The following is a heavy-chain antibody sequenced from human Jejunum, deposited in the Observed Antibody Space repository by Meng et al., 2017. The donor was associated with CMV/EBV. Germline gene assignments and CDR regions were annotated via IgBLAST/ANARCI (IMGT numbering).Heavy chain of an antibody. J-gene: IGHJ4*01. D-gene: IGHD2-8*02. Sequence: QVQVVQSGSDVKNPRASVKASCRASGYSFTAYYIHWVRQAPEQGLEWMGWISPNTGATNFAQNFQGRVTMTRDTSVSATYMELSSLTSDDTAVYFCARDPGGSSPVFDYWGQGTLVTVSS. CDR1: GYSFTAYY. CDR3: ARDPGGSSPVFDY. V-gene: IGHV1-2*02. CDR2: ISPNTGAT.